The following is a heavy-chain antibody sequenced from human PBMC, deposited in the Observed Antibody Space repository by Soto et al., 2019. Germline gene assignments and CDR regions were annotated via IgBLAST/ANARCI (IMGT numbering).Heavy chain of an antibody. CDR3: AKDSSRRRLDS. CDR2: INGSGDST. CDR1: GFSFSSYA. V-gene: IGHV3-23*01. J-gene: IGHJ5*01. Sequence: EVQLLQSGGGLVQPGGSLRLSCAASGFSFSSYAMNWVRQAPGKGLEWVSAINGSGDSTYYADSVKGRFTISRDNSKNTLSLQMSSLRAGDTAVYYCAKDSSRRRLDSWGQGTLVTVSP.